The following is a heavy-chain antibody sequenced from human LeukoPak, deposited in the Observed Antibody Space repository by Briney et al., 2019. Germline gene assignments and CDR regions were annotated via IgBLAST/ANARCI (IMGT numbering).Heavy chain of an antibody. D-gene: IGHD3-16*01. CDR2: IYTSGST. CDR3: ARARAAANTYADY. J-gene: IGHJ4*01. Sequence: SETLSLTCTVSGGYLSIYYRRWIRQPAGRGLEWIGRIYTSGSTYYNPSLKSRVTMSIHTSKNQFSLKLISVTAADTAIYYCARARAAANTYADYWGQGTLVTVSS. V-gene: IGHV4-4*07. CDR1: GGYLSIYY.